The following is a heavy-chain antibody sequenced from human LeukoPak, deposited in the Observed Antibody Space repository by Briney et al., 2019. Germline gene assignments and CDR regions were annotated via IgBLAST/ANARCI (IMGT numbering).Heavy chain of an antibody. J-gene: IGHJ4*02. D-gene: IGHD5-24*01. Sequence: GGSLRLSCAASGFTFSSYWMHWVRQAPGKGLVWVSRIYGDGSSTSYADSVKGRFTISRDNAKNTLYLQMNSLRAEDTAVYYCARARDGYNSSRAGDYWGQGTLVTVSS. CDR3: ARARDGYNSSRAGDY. CDR2: IYGDGSST. CDR1: GFTFSSYW. V-gene: IGHV3-74*01.